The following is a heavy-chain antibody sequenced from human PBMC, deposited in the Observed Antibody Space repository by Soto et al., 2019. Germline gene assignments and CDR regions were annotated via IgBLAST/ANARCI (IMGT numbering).Heavy chain of an antibody. Sequence: QVQLQESGPGLVKPSGTLSLTCAVSGDSISSMNWWSWVRQPPGKGLEWIGEIHHSGSTNYNPSLMSRVTISVAKSKNQFSLKLTSVTAADTAVYYCARYDYGSGDDYNIDYWGQGTLVTVSS. CDR2: IHHSGST. CDR3: ARYDYGSGDDYNIDY. D-gene: IGHD3-10*01. J-gene: IGHJ4*02. CDR1: GDSISSMNW. V-gene: IGHV4-4*02.